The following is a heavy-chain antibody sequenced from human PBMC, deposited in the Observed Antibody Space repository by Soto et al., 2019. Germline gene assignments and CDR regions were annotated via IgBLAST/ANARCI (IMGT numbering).Heavy chain of an antibody. CDR3: GSTRIDGYNPSWYFDL. Sequence: EVQLVESGGGLVQPGGSLRLSCAASGFTVSSNYMSWVRQAPGKGLEWVSVIYSGGSTYYADSVKGRFTISRDNSKNTLYLQMNSLRAEDTAVYYCGSTRIDGYNPSWYFDLWGRGTLVTVSS. D-gene: IGHD5-12*01. CDR2: IYSGGST. CDR1: GFTVSSNY. V-gene: IGHV3-66*01. J-gene: IGHJ2*01.